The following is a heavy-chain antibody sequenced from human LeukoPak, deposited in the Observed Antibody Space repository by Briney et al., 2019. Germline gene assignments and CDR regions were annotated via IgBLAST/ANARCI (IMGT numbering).Heavy chain of an antibody. Sequence: SETLSLTCSVSGGSISSYYWSWIRQPAGKGLEWIGRIYFTGTTNYNPSLQSRVTMSVDTSKYQFSLELSSVTAADTAVYYCARLNTMVRGVIIRYWGQGTLVTVSS. D-gene: IGHD3-10*01. CDR1: GGSISSYY. CDR3: ARLNTMVRGVIIRY. CDR2: IYFTGTT. J-gene: IGHJ4*02. V-gene: IGHV4-4*07.